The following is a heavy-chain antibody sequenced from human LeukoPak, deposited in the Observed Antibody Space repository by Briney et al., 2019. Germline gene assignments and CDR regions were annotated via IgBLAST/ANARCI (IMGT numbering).Heavy chain of an antibody. CDR2: IIPIFGTA. CDR1: GGTFSSYA. Sequence: SVNVSCKASGGTFSSYAISWVRQAPGQGLEWMGGIIPIFGTANYAQKFQGRVTITADKSTSTAYMELSSLRSEDTAVYYCARERKARYCSSTSCYGHYYGMDVWGKGTTVTVSS. D-gene: IGHD2-2*01. CDR3: ARERKARYCSSTSCYGHYYGMDV. J-gene: IGHJ6*04. V-gene: IGHV1-69*06.